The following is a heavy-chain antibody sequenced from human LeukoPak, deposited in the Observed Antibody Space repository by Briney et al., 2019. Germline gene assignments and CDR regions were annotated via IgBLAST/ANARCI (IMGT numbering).Heavy chain of an antibody. J-gene: IGHJ6*02. Sequence: GGSLRLSCAASGFTVSSNYMSWVRQAPGKGLEWVSVIYSGGSTYYADSVKGRFTISRDNSKNTLYLQMNSLRAEDTAVYYCARGEVGATTWGVYYYGMDVWGQGTTVTVSS. CDR3: ARGEVGATTWGVYYYGMDV. V-gene: IGHV3-66*01. CDR2: IYSGGST. D-gene: IGHD1-26*01. CDR1: GFTVSSNY.